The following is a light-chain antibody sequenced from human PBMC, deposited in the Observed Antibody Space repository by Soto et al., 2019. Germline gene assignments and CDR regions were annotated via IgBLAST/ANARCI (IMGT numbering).Light chain of an antibody. Sequence: DIQMTQSPSTLSASVGDRVTITCRASQTISSWLAWYQQKPGKAPKLLIYKASSLESGVPSRFSGSGAGTEFTLTISGLQPDDFAAYYCQQYNSYPWTFGQGTTVEIK. CDR1: QTISSW. V-gene: IGKV1-5*03. J-gene: IGKJ1*01. CDR3: QQYNSYPWT. CDR2: KAS.